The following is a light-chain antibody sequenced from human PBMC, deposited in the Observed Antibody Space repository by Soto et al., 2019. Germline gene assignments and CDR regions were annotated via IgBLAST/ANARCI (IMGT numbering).Light chain of an antibody. V-gene: IGKV3-20*01. CDR1: QSVSSSY. CDR2: DAS. J-gene: IGKJ4*01. Sequence: EIVLTQSPVTLSLSPGERATLSCRASQSVSSSYLAWYQQKPGQAPRLLIYDASSRATGIPDRFSGSGSGTDFTLTISRLEPEDFAVYYCQQYDSSPLTFGGGTKVEIK. CDR3: QQYDSSPLT.